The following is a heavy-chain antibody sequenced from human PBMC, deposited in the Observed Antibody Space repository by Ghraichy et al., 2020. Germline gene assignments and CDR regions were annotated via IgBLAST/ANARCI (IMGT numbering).Heavy chain of an antibody. V-gene: IGHV3-43*01. J-gene: IGHJ4*02. D-gene: IGHD6-19*01. CDR3: AKGYSSGWYQYFFDY. Sequence: SCAASGFTFDDYTMHWVRQAPGKGLEWVSLITWDGGSTYSADSVKGRFTISRDNSKNSLYLQMISLRTEDTALYYCAKGYSSGWYQYFFDYWGQGTLVTVSS. CDR2: ITWDGGST. CDR1: GFTFDDYT.